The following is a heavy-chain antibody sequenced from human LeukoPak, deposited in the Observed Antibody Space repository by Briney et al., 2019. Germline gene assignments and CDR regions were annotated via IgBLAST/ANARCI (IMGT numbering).Heavy chain of an antibody. D-gene: IGHD3-22*01. CDR3: AKDHQITVMVKGYMDV. V-gene: IGHV3-30*02. CDR1: GFTFSSYG. Sequence: GGSLRLSCAASGFTFSSYGMYWVRQAPGKGLEWVSFIRYDGSNKYYADSVKGRFTISRDNSKNTLYLQMNSLRADDTAVYYCAKDHQITVMVKGYMDVWGKGTTVTVSS. CDR2: IRYDGSNK. J-gene: IGHJ6*03.